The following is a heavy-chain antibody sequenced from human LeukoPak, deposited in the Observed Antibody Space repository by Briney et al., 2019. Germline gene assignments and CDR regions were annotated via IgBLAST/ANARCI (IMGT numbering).Heavy chain of an antibody. CDR2: INTDGSST. J-gene: IGHJ4*02. D-gene: IGHD3-3*01. V-gene: IGHV3-74*01. CDR3: AKANYDFWSGPFLYYFDY. CDR1: GFTFSSYW. Sequence: GGSLRLSCAASGFTFSSYWMHWVRQAPGKGLVWVSRINTDGSSTSYADSVKGRFTISRDNAKNTLYLQMNSLRAEDTAVYYCAKANYDFWSGPFLYYFDYWGQGTLVTVSS.